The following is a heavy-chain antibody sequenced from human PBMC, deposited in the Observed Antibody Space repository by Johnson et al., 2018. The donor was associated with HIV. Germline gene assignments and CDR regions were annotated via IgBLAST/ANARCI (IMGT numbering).Heavy chain of an antibody. CDR1: GFTFDDYA. CDR2: ISWNSGSI. Sequence: QLVESGGGLVQPGRSLRLSCAASGFTFDDYAMHWVRQAPGKGLEWVSGISWNSGSIVYADSVKGRFTISRDNAKNSVFLQMNSLRVEDTAIYYCARQPDNFWSSDAFDIWGQGTMVTVSS. V-gene: IGHV3-9*01. CDR3: ARQPDNFWSSDAFDI. D-gene: IGHD3-3*01. J-gene: IGHJ3*02.